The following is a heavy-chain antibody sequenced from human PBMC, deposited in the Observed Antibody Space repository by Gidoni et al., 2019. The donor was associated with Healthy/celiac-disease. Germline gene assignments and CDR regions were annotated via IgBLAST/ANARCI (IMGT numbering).Heavy chain of an antibody. D-gene: IGHD7-27*01. V-gene: IGHV1-69*01. CDR1: GGTFSSYA. J-gene: IGHJ4*02. Sequence: QVQLVQSGAEVKKPGSSVTVSCQASGGTFSSYAISWVRQAPGQGLEWLGGIIPILGTANYSQKFQGRVTITADESTSTVYMELSSLRSEDTAVYYCVRGANWGFPYDYWGQGTLVTVSS. CDR3: VRGANWGFPYDY. CDR2: IIPILGTA.